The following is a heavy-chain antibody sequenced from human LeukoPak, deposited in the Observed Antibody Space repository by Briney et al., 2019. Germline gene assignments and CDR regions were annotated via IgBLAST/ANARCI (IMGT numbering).Heavy chain of an antibody. CDR2: MNPNSGNT. D-gene: IGHD5-24*01. Sequence: GASVKVSCKASGYTFTSYDINWVRQATGQGLEWMGWMNPNSGNTGYAQKFQGRVTITRNTSISTAYMELSSLRSEDTAVYYCARWGMPYHKHRDGYKQGLGYWGQGTLVTVSS. CDR1: GYTFTSYD. V-gene: IGHV1-8*03. CDR3: ARWGMPYHKHRDGYKQGLGY. J-gene: IGHJ4*02.